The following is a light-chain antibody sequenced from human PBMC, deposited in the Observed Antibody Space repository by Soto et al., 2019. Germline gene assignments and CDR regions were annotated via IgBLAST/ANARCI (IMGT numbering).Light chain of an antibody. CDR3: SSYAGSNNFV. V-gene: IGLV2-8*01. Sequence: QSVLTQPPSASGFPGPSVTISCTGTISDVGYYDYVSWYQQHPDKAPKLVIYEVTKRPSGVPDRVSASKSGNTASLTVSGLRAEDEADYYCSSYAGSNNFVFGSGTKVTVL. J-gene: IGLJ1*01. CDR1: ISDVGYYDY. CDR2: EVT.